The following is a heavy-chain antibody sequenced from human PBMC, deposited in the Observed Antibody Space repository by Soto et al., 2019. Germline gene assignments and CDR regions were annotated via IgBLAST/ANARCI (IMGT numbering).Heavy chain of an antibody. CDR3: ARGRYGDY. D-gene: IGHD1-1*01. V-gene: IGHV1-18*01. CDR1: GYGFTTYG. Sequence: QVHLVQSGAEVKKPGASVKVSCKGSGYGFTTYGITWVRQAPGQGLEWRAWISAQNGNTDYAQNLQGRVTVTRDTSTSTAYMELRSLRSDDTAVYYCARGRYGDYWGQGALVTVSS. J-gene: IGHJ4*02. CDR2: ISAQNGNT.